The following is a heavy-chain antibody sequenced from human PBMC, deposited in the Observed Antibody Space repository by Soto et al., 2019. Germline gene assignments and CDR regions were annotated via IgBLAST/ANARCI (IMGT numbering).Heavy chain of an antibody. CDR3: ASPYDQDDY. D-gene: IGHD5-12*01. V-gene: IGHV4-34*01. Sequence: PSETLSLTCAVYGGSFSGYYWSWIRQPPGKGLEWIGEINHSGSTNYNPSLKSRVTISVDTSKNQFSLKLSSVTAADTAVYYCASPYDQDDYWGQGTLVTVSS. J-gene: IGHJ4*02. CDR2: INHSGST. CDR1: GGSFSGYY.